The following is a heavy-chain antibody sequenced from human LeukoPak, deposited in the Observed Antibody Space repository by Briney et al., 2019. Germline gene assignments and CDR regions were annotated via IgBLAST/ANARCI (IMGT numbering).Heavy chain of an antibody. D-gene: IGHD2/OR15-2a*01. CDR1: GFTFSSYA. Sequence: PGGSLRLSCAASGFTFSSYAMSWVRQAPGKGLEWVSAISGSGGSTYNADSVKGRFTISRDNSKNTLYLQMNSLRAEDTAVYYCAPLWPYYYYYMDVWGKGTTVTISS. CDR2: ISGSGGST. J-gene: IGHJ6*03. V-gene: IGHV3-23*01. CDR3: APLWPYYYYYMDV.